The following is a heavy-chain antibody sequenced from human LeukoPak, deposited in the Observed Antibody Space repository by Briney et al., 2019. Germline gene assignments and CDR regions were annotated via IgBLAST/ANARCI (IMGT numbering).Heavy chain of an antibody. CDR2: IKPDGSEK. CDR3: AKGSSSSRPYYFDY. CDR1: GFTFSDYW. D-gene: IGHD6-6*01. V-gene: IGHV3-7*01. J-gene: IGHJ4*02. Sequence: GGSLRLSCAASGFTFSDYWMTWVRQAPGKGLEWVANIKPDGSEKYYVDSVKGRFTISRDNAKNSLYLQMNSLRVEDTAVYYCAKGSSSSRPYYFDYWGQGTLVTVSS.